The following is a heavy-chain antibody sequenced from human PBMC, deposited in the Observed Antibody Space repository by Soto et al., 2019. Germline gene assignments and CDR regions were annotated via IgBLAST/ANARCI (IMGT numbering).Heavy chain of an antibody. CDR2: IYSSGET. CDR3: ARASQCKSYFDCFAWLDY. CDR1: SDSISGLY. J-gene: IGHJ4*02. Sequence: SETLSLTCTVPSDSISGLYWTWIRQPAGKGLEWIGRIYSSGETNYNPSLTGRVIMSLDTSKNQFSLNLTSVTAADTAVYYCARASQCKSYFDCFAWLDYWGQGTLVTVSS. V-gene: IGHV4-4*07. D-gene: IGHD3-9*01.